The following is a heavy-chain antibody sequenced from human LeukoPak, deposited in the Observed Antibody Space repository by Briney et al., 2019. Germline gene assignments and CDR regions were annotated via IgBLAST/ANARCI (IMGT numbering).Heavy chain of an antibody. D-gene: IGHD3-10*01. CDR2: LYRGGST. J-gene: IGHJ4*02. CDR3: ARGYYGSGIDY. Sequence: GGSLRLSCAASGFTVSSNYMNWVRQAPGQGLEWVSVLYRGGSTYYADSVKGRFTISRDSSKNTLFLQMNSLRAEDTAVYYCARGYYGSGIDYWGQGTLVTVSS. CDR1: GFTVSSNY. V-gene: IGHV3-53*01.